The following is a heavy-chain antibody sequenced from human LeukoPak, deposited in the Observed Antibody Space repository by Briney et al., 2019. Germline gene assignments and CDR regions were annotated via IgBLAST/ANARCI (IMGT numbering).Heavy chain of an antibody. Sequence: SETLSLTCTVSGGFISSRSYYWGWIRQPPGKGLEWIGSIYYSGSTNDNPSLNSRVTISVDTSKNEFSLKLGSVTAADTALYYCARSPYGSGSYSHWGQGTLVTISS. J-gene: IGHJ4*02. D-gene: IGHD3-10*01. CDR1: GGFISSRSYY. CDR2: IYYSGST. CDR3: ARSPYGSGSYSH. V-gene: IGHV4-39*01.